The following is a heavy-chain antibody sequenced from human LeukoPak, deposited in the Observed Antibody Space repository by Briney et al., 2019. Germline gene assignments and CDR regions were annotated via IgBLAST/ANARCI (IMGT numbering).Heavy chain of an antibody. J-gene: IGHJ4*02. CDR1: GYSISSGYY. V-gene: IGHV4-38-2*02. Sequence: SETLSPTCAVSGYSISSGYYWGWIRQPPGKGLEWIGSMYHSGSTNYNPSLKSRVTVSVDTSKNQFSLKLSSVTAADTAVYFCARDTRDYDQGFDYWGQGTLVTVSS. CDR2: MYHSGST. D-gene: IGHD4-17*01. CDR3: ARDTRDYDQGFDY.